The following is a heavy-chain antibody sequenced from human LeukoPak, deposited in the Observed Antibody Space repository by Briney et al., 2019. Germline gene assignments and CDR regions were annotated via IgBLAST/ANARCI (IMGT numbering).Heavy chain of an antibody. CDR1: RGSTTSSSNY. Sequence: PSETLSLTPTVSRGSTTSSSNYSGWIRQPPGKGLEWLGSIFYSGSTYYNPSLKSRVTISVDTSKNQFSLKLSSVTAADTAVYYCARLHYDDSSGPPSPGYWGQGTLVTVSS. CDR2: IFYSGST. V-gene: IGHV4-39*01. CDR3: ARLHYDDSSGPPSPGY. J-gene: IGHJ4*02. D-gene: IGHD3-22*01.